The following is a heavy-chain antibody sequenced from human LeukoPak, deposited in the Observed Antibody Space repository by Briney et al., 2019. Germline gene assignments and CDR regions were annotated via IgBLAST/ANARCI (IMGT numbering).Heavy chain of an antibody. D-gene: IGHD5-18*01. CDR3: TCGYRYFDS. J-gene: IGHJ4*02. CDR1: GFIFNNAW. CDR2: IKSKTDGGTT. Sequence: GGSLRLSCATSGFIFNNAWMNWVRQAPGKGLEWVGRIKSKTDGGTTDYAAPVKGRFTISRDDSKNTLYVQMNSLKTEDTAVYYCTCGYRYFDSWGQGTLVTVSS. V-gene: IGHV3-15*01.